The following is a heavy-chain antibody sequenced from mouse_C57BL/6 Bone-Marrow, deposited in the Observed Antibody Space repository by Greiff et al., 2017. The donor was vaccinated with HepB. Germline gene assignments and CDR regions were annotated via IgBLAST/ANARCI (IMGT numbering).Heavy chain of an antibody. J-gene: IGHJ2*01. CDR2: IDPNSGGT. D-gene: IGHD1-1*01. CDR1: GYTFTSYW. Sequence: VQLQQPGAELVKPGASVKLSCKASGYTFTSYWMHWVKQRPGRGLEWIGRIDPNSGGTKYNEKFKSKATLTVDKPSSTAYMQLSSLTSEDSAVYYCASSGPYYYGSSFPYYFDYWGQGTTLTVSS. V-gene: IGHV1-72*01. CDR3: ASSGPYYYGSSFPYYFDY.